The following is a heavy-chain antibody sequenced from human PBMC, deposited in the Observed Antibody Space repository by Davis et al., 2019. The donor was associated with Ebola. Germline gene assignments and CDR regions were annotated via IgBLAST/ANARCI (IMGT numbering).Heavy chain of an antibody. CDR1: GGSISSYY. CDR2: IYYSGST. J-gene: IGHJ6*02. Sequence: MPGGSLRLSCTVSGGSISSYYWSWIRQPPGKGLEWIGYIYYSGSTNYNPSLKSRVTISVDTSKNQFSLKLSSVTAADTAVYYCARDRRFWSGPGNYYGMDVWGQGTTVTVSS. D-gene: IGHD3-3*01. V-gene: IGHV4-59*08. CDR3: ARDRRFWSGPGNYYGMDV.